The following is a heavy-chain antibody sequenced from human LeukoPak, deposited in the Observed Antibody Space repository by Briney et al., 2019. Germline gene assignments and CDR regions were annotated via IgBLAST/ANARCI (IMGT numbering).Heavy chain of an antibody. Sequence: PGGSLRLSCAAPGFTFSSYSMNWVRQAPGKGLEWVSYISSSSSTIYYADSVKGRFTISRDNAKNSLYLQMNSLRAEDTAVYYCARDFIAAAGTHDYWGQGTLVTVSS. V-gene: IGHV3-48*01. CDR2: ISSSSSTI. CDR3: ARDFIAAAGTHDY. CDR1: GFTFSSYS. D-gene: IGHD6-13*01. J-gene: IGHJ4*02.